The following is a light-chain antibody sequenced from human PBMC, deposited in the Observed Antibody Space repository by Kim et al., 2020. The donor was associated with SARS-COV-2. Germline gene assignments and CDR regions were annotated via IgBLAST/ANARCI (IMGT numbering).Light chain of an antibody. CDR3: SSWDSSLTAWV. V-gene: IGLV10-54*01. CDR2: RNN. Sequence: QAGLTQPPSVSKGLRQTATRTCTGNSNNVGNQGAAWLQHHQGHPPKLLSYRNNNRPSGISERLSASRSGNTASLTISGLQPEDEADYYCSSWDSSLTAWVFGGGTKLTV. J-gene: IGLJ3*02. CDR1: SNNVGNQG.